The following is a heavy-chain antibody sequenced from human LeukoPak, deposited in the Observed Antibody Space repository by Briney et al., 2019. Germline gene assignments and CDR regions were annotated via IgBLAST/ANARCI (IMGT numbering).Heavy chain of an antibody. CDR3: AKAIGMATIPYYFDY. J-gene: IGHJ4*02. CDR2: ISGSGGST. V-gene: IGHV3-23*01. D-gene: IGHD5-24*01. Sequence: GGSLRLSCAASGFTFSSYAMSWVRQAPGKGLEWVSAISGSGGSTYYADSVKGRFTITRDNSKNTLYLQMNSLRAEDTAVYYCAKAIGMATIPYYFDYWGQGTLVTVSS. CDR1: GFTFSSYA.